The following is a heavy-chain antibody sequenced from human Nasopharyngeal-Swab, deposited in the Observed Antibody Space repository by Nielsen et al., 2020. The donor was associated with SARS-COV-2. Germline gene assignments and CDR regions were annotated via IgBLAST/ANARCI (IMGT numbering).Heavy chain of an antibody. Sequence: SETLSLSCSVSGGSVSSGSYYWSWIRQPPGKGLEWIGYIHHSGSPSYSPSLKSRVTMSVDTSKNQFSLKLISVTAADAAVYYCARGYYNFWNGYYHYYIDVWCKGATVTASS. CDR1: GGSVSSGSYY. CDR2: IHHSGSP. CDR3: ARGYYNFWNGYYHYYIDV. J-gene: IGHJ6*03. D-gene: IGHD1-1*01. V-gene: IGHV4-61*01.